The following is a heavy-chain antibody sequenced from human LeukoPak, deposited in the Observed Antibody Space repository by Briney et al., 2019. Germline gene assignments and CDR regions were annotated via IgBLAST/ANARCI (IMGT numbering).Heavy chain of an antibody. CDR2: IRYDGSNK. CDR1: GFTFSSYG. V-gene: IGHV3-30*02. Sequence: GGSLRLSCAASGFTFSSYGMHWVRQAPGKGLEWVAFIRYDGSNKYYADSVKGRFTISRDNPKNTLYLQMNSLRAEDTAVYYCAKDTTPPKAGFDPWGQGTLVTVSS. D-gene: IGHD1-14*01. CDR3: AKDTTPPKAGFDP. J-gene: IGHJ5*02.